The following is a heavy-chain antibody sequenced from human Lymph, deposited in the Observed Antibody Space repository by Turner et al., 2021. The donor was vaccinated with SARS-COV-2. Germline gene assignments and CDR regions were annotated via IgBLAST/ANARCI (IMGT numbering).Heavy chain of an antibody. D-gene: IGHD1-1*01. Sequence: EVQLLESGGGLVQPGGSLRLSCASTGFTLSSYAMSWVRQEPGKGVEWVSYISSSDGSTDYADSWKGRFTNSRDNSKNTLYLQMNSLKAEDTSIYYCAKDPNWYVLSAVDYWGQGTLVTVSS. J-gene: IGHJ4*02. CDR3: AKDPNWYVLSAVDY. CDR2: ISSSDGST. V-gene: IGHV3-23*01. CDR1: GFTLSSYA.